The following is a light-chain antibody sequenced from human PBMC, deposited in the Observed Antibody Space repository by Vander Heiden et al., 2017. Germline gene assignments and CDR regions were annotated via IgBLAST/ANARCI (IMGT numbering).Light chain of an antibody. V-gene: IGKV3-20*01. CDR2: GAS. CDR3: HQYGSSPFT. CDR1: QRVSSSY. J-gene: IGKJ3*01. Sequence: DIVLTQSPGTLSLSPGERATLSCRASQRVSSSYLAWYQQKPGQTPRLLIYGASSMATGIPDRFSGSGSGADFTLTISSLEPEDFAVYYCHQYGSSPFTFGPGTTVDIK.